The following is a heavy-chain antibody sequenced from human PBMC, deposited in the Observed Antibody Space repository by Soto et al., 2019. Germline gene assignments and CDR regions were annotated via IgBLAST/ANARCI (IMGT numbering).Heavy chain of an antibody. D-gene: IGHD6-13*01. V-gene: IGHV3-53*03. Sequence: PGGSLRLSCAASGFTVINNYISWVRQPPGKGLEWVSLIYSGGSTYYADSVTGRFTLSRDNSKNTVYLQMNSLRAEDTAVYYCARAEWGSSYTQYYYALDAWGQGTTVTVSS. J-gene: IGHJ6*02. CDR3: ARAEWGSSYTQYYYALDA. CDR2: IYSGGST. CDR1: GFTVINNY.